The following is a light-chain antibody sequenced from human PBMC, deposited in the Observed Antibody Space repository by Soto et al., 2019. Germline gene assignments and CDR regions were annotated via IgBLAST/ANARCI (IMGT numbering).Light chain of an antibody. Sequence: QSVLTQPPSASGTPGQRVTISCSGSSSNIGSNTVNWYQQLPGTAPKLLIYSNNQWPSGVPDRFSGSKSGNTASLTVSGLQAEDEADYYCSSYAASNNFYFVFGGGTKVTVL. J-gene: IGLJ3*02. V-gene: IGLV1-44*01. CDR1: SSNIGSNT. CDR2: SNN. CDR3: SSYAASNNFYFV.